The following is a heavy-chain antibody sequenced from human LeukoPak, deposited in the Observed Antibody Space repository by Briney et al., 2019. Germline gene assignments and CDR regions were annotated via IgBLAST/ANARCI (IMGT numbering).Heavy chain of an antibody. J-gene: IGHJ4*02. CDR1: GGSITSGSYY. V-gene: IGHV4-61*02. Sequence: SETLSLTCTVSGGSITSGSYYWSWIRQPAGKGLEWIGRIYISGSTNYNPSLKSRVTISVDTSKNQFSLKLSSLTAADTAVYYCAKGYCRGNSCYDDRGAFDYWGQGTLVTVSS. CDR3: AKGYCRGNSCYDDRGAFDY. CDR2: IYISGST. D-gene: IGHD2-2*01.